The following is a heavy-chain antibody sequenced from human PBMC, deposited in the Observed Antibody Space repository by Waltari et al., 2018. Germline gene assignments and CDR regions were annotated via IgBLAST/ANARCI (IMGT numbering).Heavy chain of an antibody. D-gene: IGHD3-10*01. CDR3: NPLPYSGSTSIYNEYHFDF. CDR2: IRSNPYGETT. Sequence: EEQLVESGGRLVQSGGSLRLSCAASGFTVRDNYMPWVRPPPGQGLGRVVFIRSNPYGETTNFAAAVKGRFTISRDDSNNIAYLKLSNLKNDDTAVYYWNPLPYSGSTSIYNEYHFDFWGQGTLVTVSS. J-gene: IGHJ4*02. V-gene: IGHV3-49*04. CDR1: GFTVRDNY.